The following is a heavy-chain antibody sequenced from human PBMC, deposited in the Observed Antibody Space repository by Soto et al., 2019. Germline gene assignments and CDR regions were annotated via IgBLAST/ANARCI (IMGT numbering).Heavy chain of an antibody. J-gene: IGHJ4*02. Sequence: GESLKISCKGSGYSFTSYWISWVRQMPGKGLERMGRIDPSDSYTNYSPSFQGHVTISADKSISTAYLQWSSLKASDTAMYYCARQEPLRKRIASSSYDYWGQGTLVTVSS. CDR2: IDPSDSYT. CDR3: ARQEPLRKRIASSSYDY. V-gene: IGHV5-10-1*01. D-gene: IGHD6-6*01. CDR1: GYSFTSYW.